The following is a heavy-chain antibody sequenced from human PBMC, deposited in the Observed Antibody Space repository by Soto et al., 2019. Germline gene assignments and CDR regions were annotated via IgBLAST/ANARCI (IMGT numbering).Heavy chain of an antibody. Sequence: ASVKVSCKASGYTFTSYGISWVRQAPGQGLEWMGWISAYNGNTNYAQKLQGRVTMTTDTSTSTAYMELRSLRSDDTAVYYCARDLGILGRLSPTHYWYFDLWGRGTLVTVSS. V-gene: IGHV1-18*01. J-gene: IGHJ2*01. CDR3: ARDLGILGRLSPTHYWYFDL. CDR1: GYTFTSYG. D-gene: IGHD7-27*01. CDR2: ISAYNGNT.